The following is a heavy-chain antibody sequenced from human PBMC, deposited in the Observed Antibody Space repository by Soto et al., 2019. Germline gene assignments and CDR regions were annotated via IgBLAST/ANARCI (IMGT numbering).Heavy chain of an antibody. CDR1: GYSSSNYY. CDR2: VNPNGEST. D-gene: IGHD2-21*02. Sequence: QVQVVQSGAEVKEPGASVKVSCKASGYSSSNYYTHWVRQAPGQGLEWMGIVNPNGESTNYAQRFQGRVALTRDTSTNTAYMELSRLTSDDTAIYFCASVTTIWSNWGQGTLVTVSS. CDR3: ASVTTIWSN. J-gene: IGHJ4*02. V-gene: IGHV1-46*01.